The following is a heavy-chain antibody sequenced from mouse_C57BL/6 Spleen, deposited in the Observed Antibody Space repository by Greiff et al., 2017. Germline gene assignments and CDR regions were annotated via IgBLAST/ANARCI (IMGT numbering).Heavy chain of an antibody. CDR1: GYTFTDYY. Sequence: QVQLQQSGAELVKPGASVKISCKASGYTFTDYYINWVKQRPGQGLEWIGKIGPGSGSTYYNEKFKGKATLTADKSSSTAYMQLSSLTSEDSAVYFCARERYYGSSYDYAMDYWGQGTSVTVSS. V-gene: IGHV1-77*01. CDR3: ARERYYGSSYDYAMDY. D-gene: IGHD1-1*01. J-gene: IGHJ4*01. CDR2: IGPGSGST.